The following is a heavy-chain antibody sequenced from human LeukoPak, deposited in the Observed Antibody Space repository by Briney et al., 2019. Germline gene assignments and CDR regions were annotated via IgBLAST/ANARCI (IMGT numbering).Heavy chain of an antibody. V-gene: IGHV3-48*03. Sequence: PGGSLRLSCAASGFTFSRYELNWVRQAPGKGLEWVSYISSSGSIIYYADSVKGRFTISRDNAKNSLYLQMNSLRAEDTAVYYCAKWTGTGWFDYWGQGTLVTVSS. CDR2: ISSSGSII. J-gene: IGHJ4*02. CDR1: GFTFSRYE. CDR3: AKWTGTGWFDY. D-gene: IGHD3/OR15-3a*01.